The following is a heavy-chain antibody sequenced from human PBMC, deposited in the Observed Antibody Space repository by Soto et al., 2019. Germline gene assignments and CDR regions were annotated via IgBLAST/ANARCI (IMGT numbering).Heavy chain of an antibody. D-gene: IGHD1-20*01. CDR2: INSDGSST. J-gene: IGHJ4*02. CDR3: ARDRRYNWNHPRFDY. CDR1: GFTFSSYW. V-gene: IGHV3-74*01. Sequence: EVQLVESGGGLVQPGGSLRLSCAASGFTFSSYWMHWVRQAPGKGLVWVSRINSDGSSTSYADSVKGRFTISRDNAKNTLYLQMNSLRAEDTAVYYCARDRRYNWNHPRFDYWGQGTLVTVSS.